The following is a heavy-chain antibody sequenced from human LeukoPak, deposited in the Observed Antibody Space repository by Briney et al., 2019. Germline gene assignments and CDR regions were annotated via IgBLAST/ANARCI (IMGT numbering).Heavy chain of an antibody. D-gene: IGHD3-10*01. V-gene: IGHV1-8*01. CDR3: ARGRPGSFHYYYYMDV. CDR1: GYTFTSYD. Sequence: GASVKVSCKASGYTFTSYDINWVRQATGQGLEWMGWMNPNSGNTGYAQKFQGRVTMTRNTSISTAYMELSSLRSEDTAVYYCARGRPGSFHYYYYMDVWGKGTTVTISS. CDR2: MNPNSGNT. J-gene: IGHJ6*03.